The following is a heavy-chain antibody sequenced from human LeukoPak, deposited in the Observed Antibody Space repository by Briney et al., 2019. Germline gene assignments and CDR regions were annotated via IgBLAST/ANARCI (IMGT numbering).Heavy chain of an antibody. Sequence: SQTLSLTCAISGDSVSSNSAAWNWIRQSPSRGLEWLGRTYYRSKWYNDYAVSVKSRITINSDTSKNQFSLQLNSVTPEDTAVYYCARVVRIAVAGTLIFDYWGQGTLVTVSS. CDR1: GDSVSSNSAA. CDR3: ARVVRIAVAGTLIFDY. D-gene: IGHD6-19*01. V-gene: IGHV6-1*01. CDR2: TYYRSKWYN. J-gene: IGHJ4*02.